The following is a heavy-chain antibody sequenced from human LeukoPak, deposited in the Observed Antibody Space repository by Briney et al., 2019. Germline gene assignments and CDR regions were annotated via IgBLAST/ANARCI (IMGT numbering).Heavy chain of an antibody. Sequence: AASVKVSCKASGGTFSSYAISWVRQAPGQGLEWMGGIIPIFGTANYAQKFQGRVTITADESTSTAYMELSSLRSEDTAVYYCATRGLSSTNYYYYYGMDVWGQGTTVTVSS. V-gene: IGHV1-69*13. CDR1: GGTFSSYA. CDR3: ATRGLSSTNYYYYYGMDV. J-gene: IGHJ6*02. D-gene: IGHD6-13*01. CDR2: IIPIFGTA.